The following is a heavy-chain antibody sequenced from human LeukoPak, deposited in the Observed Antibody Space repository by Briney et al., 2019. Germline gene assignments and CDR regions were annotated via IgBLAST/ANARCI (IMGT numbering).Heavy chain of an antibody. J-gene: IGHJ4*02. Sequence: PGGSLRLSCAASGFTFSSYEMNWVRLSPGKGLEWVSSITGSGPYMLYADSVKHRFTISRDNTKNLLYLEMNSLRAEDTAMYFCVRDVGAVRGEVYFDYWGQGTLVTVSS. V-gene: IGHV3-21*06. CDR1: GFTFSSYE. D-gene: IGHD3-10*01. CDR2: ITGSGPYM. CDR3: VRDVGAVRGEVYFDY.